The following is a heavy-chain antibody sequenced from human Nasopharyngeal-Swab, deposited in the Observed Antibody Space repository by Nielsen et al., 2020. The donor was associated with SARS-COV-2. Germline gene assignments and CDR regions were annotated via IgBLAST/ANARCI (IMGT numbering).Heavy chain of an antibody. V-gene: IGHV3-23*01. CDR3: AKAAGLGDYVWGSYRYGYYFDS. D-gene: IGHD3-16*02. Sequence: GESLKISCAASGFTFSSYAMSWVRQAPGKGLEWVSAISGSGGSTYYADSVKGRFTISRDNSKNTMCLQMNSLRAEDTAVYYCAKAAGLGDYVWGSYRYGYYFDSWDQGTLVTVSS. J-gene: IGHJ4*02. CDR1: GFTFSSYA. CDR2: ISGSGGST.